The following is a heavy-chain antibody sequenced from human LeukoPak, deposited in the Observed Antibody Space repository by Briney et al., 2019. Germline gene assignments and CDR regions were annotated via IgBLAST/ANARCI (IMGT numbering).Heavy chain of an antibody. CDR2: IYYSGST. V-gene: IGHV4-31*03. Sequence: TLSLICTVSGGSISSGGYYWSWIRQHPGKGLEWIGYIYYSGSTYYNPSLKSRVTISVDTSKNQFSLKLSSVTAADTAVYYCARGEGGYCSGGSCNGGAFDIWGQGTMVTVSP. CDR3: ARGEGGYCSGGSCNGGAFDI. D-gene: IGHD2-15*01. CDR1: GGSISSGGYY. J-gene: IGHJ3*02.